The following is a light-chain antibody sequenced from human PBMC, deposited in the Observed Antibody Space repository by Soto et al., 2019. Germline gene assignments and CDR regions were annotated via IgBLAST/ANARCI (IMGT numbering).Light chain of an antibody. CDR3: CSYAGSYTEV. CDR2: DVS. Sequence: QSALTQPRSVSGSPGQSVTISCTGTSSEVGGYNYVSWYQQHPGKAPKLMIYDVSKRPSGVPDRFSGSKSGNTASLPISGLQAEDEADYYCCSYAGSYTEVFGTGTKLTVL. CDR1: SSEVGGYNY. J-gene: IGLJ1*01. V-gene: IGLV2-11*01.